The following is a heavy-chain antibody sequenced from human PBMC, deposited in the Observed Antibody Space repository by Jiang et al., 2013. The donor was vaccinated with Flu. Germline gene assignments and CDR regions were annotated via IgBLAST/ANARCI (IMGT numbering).Heavy chain of an antibody. CDR1: GFTFSGYA. D-gene: IGHD1-1*01. Sequence: VQLVESGGGVVQPGRSLRLSCAASGFTFSGYAMHWVRQAPGKGLEWVAITSHDGNNQYYADSVKGRFTISRDNSKNTMYLQMNSLRAEDTAVYYCAKCKDFGASWNGFDYVGPGDPGPPSPQ. V-gene: IGHV3-30*18. CDR2: TSHDGNNQ. CDR3: AKCKDFGASWNGFDY. J-gene: IGHJ4*02.